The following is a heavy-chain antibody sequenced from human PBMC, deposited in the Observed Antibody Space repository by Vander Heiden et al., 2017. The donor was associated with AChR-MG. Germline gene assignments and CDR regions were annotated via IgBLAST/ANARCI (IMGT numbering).Heavy chain of an antibody. D-gene: IGHD3-22*01. CDR3: ARESLYYYDSSGYYYEDY. CDR1: GFTFSSYS. CDR2: MSRSSSDR. V-gene: IGHV3-21*01. J-gene: IGHJ4*02. Sequence: VQLVESGGGLVKPGGSLRLSCAASGFTFSSYSMNGVRQAPGKGLEWGSSMSRSSSDRDDADSVKGRFTISRDNAKNSLYLQMNSRRAEDTAVYYCARESLYYYDSSGYYYEDYWGQGTLVTVSS.